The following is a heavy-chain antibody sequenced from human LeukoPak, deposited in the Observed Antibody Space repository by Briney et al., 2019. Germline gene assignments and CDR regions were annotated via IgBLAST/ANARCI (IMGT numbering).Heavy chain of an antibody. CDR1: GGSISSYY. D-gene: IGHD6-19*01. J-gene: IGHJ4*02. CDR3: ARDNPYSSGWYYFDY. V-gene: IGHV4-4*07. CDR2: INTSGST. Sequence: SETLSLTCTVSGGSISSYYWSWIRQPAGKGLEWIGRINTSGSTNYNPSLKSRVTMSVDTSKNQFSLKLSSVTAADTAVYYCARDNPYSSGWYYFDYWGQGTLVTVSS.